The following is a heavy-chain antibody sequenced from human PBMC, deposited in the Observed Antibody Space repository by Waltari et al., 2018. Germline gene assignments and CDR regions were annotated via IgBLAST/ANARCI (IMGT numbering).Heavy chain of an antibody. CDR3: ARSPTRNPIVGRNWFDP. Sequence: QVQLQESGPGLVKLSETLSLTCTVSGGTIRSYYCSWIRQPPGKGLEWIGYIYYSGSTNYNPSLKSRVTISVDTSKNQFSLKLSSVTAADTAVYYCARSPTRNPIVGRNWFDPWGQGTLVTVSS. J-gene: IGHJ5*02. CDR1: GGTIRSYY. V-gene: IGHV4-59*01. CDR2: IYYSGST. D-gene: IGHD3-16*02.